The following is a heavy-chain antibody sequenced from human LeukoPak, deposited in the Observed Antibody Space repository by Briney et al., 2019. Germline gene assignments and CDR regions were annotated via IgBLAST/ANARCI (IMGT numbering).Heavy chain of an antibody. J-gene: IGHJ4*02. D-gene: IGHD2-8*01. CDR1: GGSISSYY. V-gene: IGHV4-4*07. CDR2: IYTSGST. CDR3: ARDIGVKRIADY. Sequence: SETLSLTCTVSGGSISSYYWSWIRQPAGKGLEWIGRIYTSGSTNYNPSLKSRVTMSVDTSKNQLSLKLGSVTAADTAVYYCARDIGVKRIADYWGQGTLVTVSS.